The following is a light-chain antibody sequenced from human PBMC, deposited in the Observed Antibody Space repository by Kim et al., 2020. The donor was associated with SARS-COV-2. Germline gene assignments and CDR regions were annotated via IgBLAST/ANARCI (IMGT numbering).Light chain of an antibody. V-gene: IGKV2-24*01. CDR3: IQATVFPRT. J-gene: IGKJ2*01. CDR1: QTPVHHNGNTY. Sequence: QPASNSFRSSQTPVHHNGNTYFSCLHQRPGQPPRLLIYQISNRFSVVPDRFSGSGAGTDFTLTISRVEPEDVGVYFCIQATVFPRTFGQGTKLEI. CDR2: QIS.